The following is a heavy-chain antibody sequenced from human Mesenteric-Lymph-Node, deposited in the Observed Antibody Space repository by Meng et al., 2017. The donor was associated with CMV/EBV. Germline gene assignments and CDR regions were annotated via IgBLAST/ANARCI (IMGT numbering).Heavy chain of an antibody. CDR3: AREGGMDV. Sequence: GSLRLSCAVYGESFSGYSWSWIRQPPGKGLEWIGYIYYSGSTNYNPSLKSRVTISVDTSKNQFSLKLSSVTAADTAVYYCAREGGMDVWGQGTTVTVSS. J-gene: IGHJ6*02. CDR2: IYYSGST. CDR1: GESFSGYS. V-gene: IGHV4-59*12.